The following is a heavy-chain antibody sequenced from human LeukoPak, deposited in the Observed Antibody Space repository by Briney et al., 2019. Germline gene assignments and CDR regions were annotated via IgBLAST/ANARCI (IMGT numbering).Heavy chain of an antibody. V-gene: IGHV3-53*01. Sequence: GGSLRLSCAASGFTVSNNYMSWVRQAPGKGLEWVSIIYSGGSTYYADSVKGRFTISRDNSKDTLYLQMNSLRAEDTAVYYCARDLYHPQQKLRSDYWGQGTLVTVSS. J-gene: IGHJ4*02. D-gene: IGHD1-14*01. CDR2: IYSGGST. CDR1: GFTVSNNY. CDR3: ARDLYHPQQKLRSDY.